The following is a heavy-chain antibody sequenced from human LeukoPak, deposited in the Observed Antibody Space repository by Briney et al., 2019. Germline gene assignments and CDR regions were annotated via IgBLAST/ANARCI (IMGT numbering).Heavy chain of an antibody. Sequence: PGRSLRLSCAASGFNFSTSGIHWVRQAPGKGLEWVALISYDGSNQYYPDSVKGRFTISRDNAKNSLYLQMNSLRDEDTAVYYCASRGYCSSTCCDLSDYWGQGTLVTVSS. CDR3: ASRGYCSSTCCDLSDY. V-gene: IGHV3-30*03. D-gene: IGHD2-2*01. CDR1: GFNFSTSG. J-gene: IGHJ4*02. CDR2: ISYDGSNQ.